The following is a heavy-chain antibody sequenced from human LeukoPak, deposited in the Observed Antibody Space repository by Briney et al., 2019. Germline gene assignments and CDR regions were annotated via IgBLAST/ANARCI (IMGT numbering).Heavy chain of an antibody. CDR1: GASLTSSSDH. CDR2: IYYHENT. CDR3: ARRAYSAAYWKHFDY. J-gene: IGHJ4*02. Sequence: NPSETLSLTCTVSGASLTSSSDHWAWIRQAPGKGLEWIGSIYYHENTYYNSSLKSRVTISVDTSKNQFSLKLNSVTAADTAVYFCARRAYSAAYWKHFDYWGQGTLVTVSS. V-gene: IGHV4-39*01. D-gene: IGHD1-1*01.